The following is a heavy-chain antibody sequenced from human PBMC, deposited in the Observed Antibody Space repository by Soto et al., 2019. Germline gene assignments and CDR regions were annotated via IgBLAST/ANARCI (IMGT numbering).Heavy chain of an antibody. V-gene: IGHV3-21*01. Sequence: PGWSLRLSCAASGFTVSSNYMSWVRQAPGKGLEWVASLGTTSTFIYYADSVRGRFTISRDNAKNSLFLQMNSLRAEDTAVYYCGRVMCCDCSAYYYYSMDVCGQGTTVILSS. CDR3: GRVMCCDCSAYYYYSMDV. D-gene: IGHD2-21*02. CDR1: GFTVSSNY. CDR2: LGTTSTFI. J-gene: IGHJ6*02.